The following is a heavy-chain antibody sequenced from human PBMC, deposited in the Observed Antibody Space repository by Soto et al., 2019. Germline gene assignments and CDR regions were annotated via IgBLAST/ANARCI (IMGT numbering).Heavy chain of an antibody. J-gene: IGHJ6*02. V-gene: IGHV5-10-1*01. Sequence: PGESLKISCKGSGYSFTSYWISWVRQMPGKGLEWMGRIDPSDSYTNYSPSFQGHVTISADKSISTAYLQWSSMKASDTAMYYCARQPHGDYYYYGMDVWGQGTTVTVPS. CDR1: GYSFTSYW. D-gene: IGHD4-17*01. CDR3: ARQPHGDYYYYGMDV. CDR2: IDPSDSYT.